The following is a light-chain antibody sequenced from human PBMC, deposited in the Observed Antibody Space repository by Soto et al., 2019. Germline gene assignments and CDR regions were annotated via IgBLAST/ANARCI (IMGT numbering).Light chain of an antibody. V-gene: IGLV1-44*01. Sequence: QSVLTQPPSASGTPGQRVTISCSGSSSNIGSNTVNWYQQLPGTAPKLLMYTNNQRPSGVPDRFSGSKSGTSASLAISGLQSEDEADYYCAAWDDIVNGVAFGGGTQLTVL. CDR3: AAWDDIVNGVA. J-gene: IGLJ2*01. CDR1: SSNIGSNT. CDR2: TNN.